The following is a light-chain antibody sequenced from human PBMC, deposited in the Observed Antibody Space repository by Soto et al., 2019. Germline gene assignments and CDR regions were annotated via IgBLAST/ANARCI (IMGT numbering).Light chain of an antibody. CDR1: QSISDS. J-gene: IGKJ1*01. CDR3: QQDHGSSWT. CDR2: DVS. Sequence: MRITKDRKTVSESKSVEVAITCRASQSISDSLAWYQQKPGKAPDLLISDVSSLERGVASRFSGSGSGTEFTLTIISFQPDDFATYHCQQDHGSSWTFGQGTKVDIK. V-gene: IGKV1-5*01.